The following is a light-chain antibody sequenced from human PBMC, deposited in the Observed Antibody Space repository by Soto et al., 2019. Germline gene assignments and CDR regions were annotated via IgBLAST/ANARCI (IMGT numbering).Light chain of an antibody. CDR2: GNS. CDR1: SSNIGAGYD. Sequence: QLVLTQPPSVSGAPGQRVTISCTGSSSNIGAGYDVHWYHQLPGTAPKLLIYGNSNRPSGVPDRFSGSKSGTSASLAITGLQAEDEADYYCQSYDSSLSGLYVFGTGTKLTVL. J-gene: IGLJ1*01. CDR3: QSYDSSLSGLYV. V-gene: IGLV1-40*01.